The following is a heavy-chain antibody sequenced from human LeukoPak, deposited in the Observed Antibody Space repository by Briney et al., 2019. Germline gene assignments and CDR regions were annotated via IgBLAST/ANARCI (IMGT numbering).Heavy chain of an antibody. D-gene: IGHD2-15*01. V-gene: IGHV3-23*01. Sequence: PGGSLRLSCVASGFTFSSYAMSWVRQAPGKGLEWVSAISGSGCSTYYADSVKGRFTISRDNSKNTLYLQMNSLRAEDTAVYYCAKMSPCSGGSCYVFDYWGQGTLVTVSS. CDR2: ISGSGCST. CDR1: GFTFSSYA. J-gene: IGHJ4*02. CDR3: AKMSPCSGGSCYVFDY.